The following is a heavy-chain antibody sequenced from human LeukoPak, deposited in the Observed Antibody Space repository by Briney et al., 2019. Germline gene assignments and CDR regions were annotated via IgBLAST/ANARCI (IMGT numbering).Heavy chain of an antibody. CDR1: GYSISSGYY. Sequence: SETLSLTCTVSGYSISSGYYWGWIRQPPVKGLEWIGYIYYSGSTNYNPSLKSRVTISVDTSKNQFSLKLSSVTAADTAVYYCARDPYRRDAFDIWGQGTMVTVSS. CDR2: IYYSGST. D-gene: IGHD1-26*01. CDR3: ARDPYRRDAFDI. V-gene: IGHV4-38-2*02. J-gene: IGHJ3*02.